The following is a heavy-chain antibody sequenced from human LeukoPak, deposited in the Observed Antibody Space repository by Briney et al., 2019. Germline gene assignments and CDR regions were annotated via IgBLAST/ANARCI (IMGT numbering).Heavy chain of an antibody. CDR1: GFTFGDYA. D-gene: IGHD3-10*01. V-gene: IGHV3-49*03. Sequence: GGSLRLSCTASGFTFGDYAMSWFRQAPGKGLEWVGFIRSKAYGGTTEYAASVKGRFTISRDDSKSIANLQMNSLKTEDTAVYYCTRDQTSDYYGSGSFPFDYWGQGTLVTVSS. CDR3: TRDQTSDYYGSGSFPFDY. CDR2: IRSKAYGGTT. J-gene: IGHJ4*02.